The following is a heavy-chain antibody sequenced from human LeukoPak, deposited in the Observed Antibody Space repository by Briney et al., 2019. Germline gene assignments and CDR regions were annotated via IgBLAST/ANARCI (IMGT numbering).Heavy chain of an antibody. CDR3: AGGIYDFWSGSNDAFDI. Sequence: GGSLRLSCAASGFTFSSYSMNWVRQAPGKGLEWVSSISSSSSYIYYADSVKGRFTISRDNAKNSLYLQMNSLRAEDTAVYYCAGGIYDFWSGSNDAFDIWGQGTMVTVSS. J-gene: IGHJ3*02. CDR1: GFTFSSYS. CDR2: ISSSSSYI. D-gene: IGHD3-3*01. V-gene: IGHV3-21*01.